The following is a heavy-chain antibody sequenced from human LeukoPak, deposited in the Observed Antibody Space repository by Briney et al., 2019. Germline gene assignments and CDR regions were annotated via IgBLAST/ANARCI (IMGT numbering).Heavy chain of an antibody. CDR3: AKDFLTYYYDSSGYDVGPFDY. V-gene: IGHV3-33*06. CDR2: IWFDGSNT. CDR1: GFTFGSFG. D-gene: IGHD3-22*01. Sequence: TGGSLRLSCAASGFTFGSFGMHWVRQTPGKGLEWAAVIWFDGSNTYYADSVKGRFTISRDNSKHPIYLQMNSLRAEDTAVYYCAKDFLTYYYDSSGYDVGPFDYWGQGTLVTVSS. J-gene: IGHJ4*02.